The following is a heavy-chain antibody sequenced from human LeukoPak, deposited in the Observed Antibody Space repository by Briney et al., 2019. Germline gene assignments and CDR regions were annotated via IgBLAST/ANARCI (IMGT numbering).Heavy chain of an antibody. D-gene: IGHD3-22*01. Sequence: ASVKVSCKASGYTFSSYAINWVRQAPGQGLEWMGWINPNSGGTNYAQKFQGRVTMTRDTSISTAYMELSRLRSDDTAVYYCARDVGYDSSGYYPLQYWGQGTLVTVSS. CDR2: INPNSGGT. V-gene: IGHV1-2*02. J-gene: IGHJ4*02. CDR1: GYTFSSYA. CDR3: ARDVGYDSSGYYPLQY.